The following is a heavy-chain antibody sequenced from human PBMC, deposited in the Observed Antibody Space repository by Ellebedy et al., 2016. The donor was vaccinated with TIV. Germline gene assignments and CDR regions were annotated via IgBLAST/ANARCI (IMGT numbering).Heavy chain of an antibody. V-gene: IGHV1-3*01. Sequence: AASVKVSCKASGYTFTSNVIHWVRQAPGQRLEWMGWIRPGNADTRYSQSFQGRVTITRDTPASTAYMELSSLSSEDTAVYYCARDHGTGYSDWGQGTLLTVSA. D-gene: IGHD2-15*01. CDR3: ARDHGTGYSD. J-gene: IGHJ1*01. CDR1: GYTFTSNV. CDR2: IRPGNADT.